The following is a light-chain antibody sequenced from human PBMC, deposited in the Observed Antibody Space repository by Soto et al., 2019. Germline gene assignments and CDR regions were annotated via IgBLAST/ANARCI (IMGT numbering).Light chain of an antibody. V-gene: IGLV2-14*01. Sequence: QSVLTQPASVSGFPGQAITISCTGTSRDVGGYNYVSWYEQHPGKAPKLMIYDVSNRPSGVSNRFSGSKSGNTASLTISGLQAEDEADYYCSSYTSSSTPYVFATGTKLTV. CDR3: SSYTSSSTPYV. CDR2: DVS. CDR1: SRDVGGYNY. J-gene: IGLJ1*01.